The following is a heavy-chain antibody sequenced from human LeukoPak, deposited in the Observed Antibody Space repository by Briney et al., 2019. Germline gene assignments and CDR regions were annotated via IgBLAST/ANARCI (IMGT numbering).Heavy chain of an antibody. CDR1: GFTFSSYS. V-gene: IGHV3-23*01. CDR2: ISGSGIST. Sequence: GSLRLSCAASGFTFSSYSMNWVRQAPGKGLEWVSGISGSGISTYYADSVKGRFAISRDNSKNTLYLQMNSLRVEDTAVYYCAKSWNYYDSSGDDALDIWGQGTMVTVSS. D-gene: IGHD3-22*01. CDR3: AKSWNYYDSSGDDALDI. J-gene: IGHJ3*02.